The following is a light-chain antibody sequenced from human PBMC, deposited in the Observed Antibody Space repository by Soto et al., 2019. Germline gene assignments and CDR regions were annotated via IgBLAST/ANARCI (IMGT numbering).Light chain of an antibody. CDR1: SSTIGSNY. J-gene: IGLJ1*01. CDR3: AAWDDSLSGSYV. V-gene: IGLV1-47*01. CDR2: KNN. Sequence: QSVLTQPPSASGTPGQRVTISCSGYSSTIGSNYVYWYQQLPGTATKLLIYKNNQRTSGVPDRFYGSKSGTSASLAISGLRSEDEADYYGAAWDDSLSGSYVFGTGTKVTVL.